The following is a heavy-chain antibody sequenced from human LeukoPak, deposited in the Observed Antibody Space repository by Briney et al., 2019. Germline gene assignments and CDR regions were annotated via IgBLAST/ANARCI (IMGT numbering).Heavy chain of an antibody. CDR1: GGSISSGGYY. CDR3: ARSEWLLWNY. CDR2: IYYSGST. Sequence: SETLSLTCTVSGGSISSGGYYWSWIRQHPGKGLEWIGYIYYSGSTYYNPSLKSRATISVDTSKNQFSLKLSSVTAADTAVYYCARSEWLLWNYWGQGTLVTVSS. V-gene: IGHV4-31*03. D-gene: IGHD3-3*01. J-gene: IGHJ4*02.